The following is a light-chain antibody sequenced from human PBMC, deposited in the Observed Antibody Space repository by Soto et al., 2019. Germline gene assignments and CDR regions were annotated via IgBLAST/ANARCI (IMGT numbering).Light chain of an antibody. CDR3: QQYNNWPRT. J-gene: IGKJ1*01. CDR2: GAS. CDR1: QSVSSN. Sequence: EIVMTQSPGTLSVSPGERATLSCRARQSVSSNLAWYQQKPGQAPRLLLYGASTRATGIPARFSGSRSGTEFTLTISSLQSEDVAVYYCQQYNNWPRTFGKGTKVEIK. V-gene: IGKV3-15*01.